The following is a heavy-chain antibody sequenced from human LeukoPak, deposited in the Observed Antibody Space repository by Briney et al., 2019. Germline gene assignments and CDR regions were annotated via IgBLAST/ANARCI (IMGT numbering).Heavy chain of an antibody. D-gene: IGHD3-10*01. CDR2: ISWNSNSI. CDR1: GFTFDDYA. CDR3: AKDVYYGSGREGVIDY. V-gene: IGHV3-9*01. J-gene: IGHJ4*02. Sequence: PGRSLRLSCAASGFTFDDYAMHWVRQAPGKGLEWVSGISWNSNSIGYADSVKGRFTISRDSAKNSLYLQMNSLRAEDTALYYCAKDVYYGSGREGVIDYWGQGTLVTVSS.